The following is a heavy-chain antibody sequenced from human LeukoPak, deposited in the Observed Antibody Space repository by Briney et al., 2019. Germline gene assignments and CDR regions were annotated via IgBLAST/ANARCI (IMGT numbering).Heavy chain of an antibody. CDR2: INSGGNT. CDR1: GLTVSSNS. Sequence: GGSLRLSCAASGLTVSSNSVSWVRQAPGKGLEWVSVINSGGNTYYADSVKGRFTFSRDNAKNSLYLQMNSLRAEDTAVYYCARAPTFYDSSGYTFDYWGQGTLVTVSS. CDR3: ARAPTFYDSSGYTFDY. J-gene: IGHJ4*02. D-gene: IGHD3-22*01. V-gene: IGHV3-53*01.